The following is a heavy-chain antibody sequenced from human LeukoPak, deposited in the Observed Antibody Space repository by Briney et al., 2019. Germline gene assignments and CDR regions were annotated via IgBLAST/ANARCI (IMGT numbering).Heavy chain of an antibody. J-gene: IGHJ4*02. D-gene: IGHD1-26*01. CDR3: ARLLVGGSYHGYYFDY. CDR2: IYTSGST. V-gene: IGHV4-61*02. CDR1: GGSISSGSYY. Sequence: TPSETLSLTCTVSGGSISSGSYYWSWIRQPAGKGLEWIGRIYTSGSTNYNPSLKSRVTISVDTSKNQFSLKLSSVTAADTAVYYCARLLVGGSYHGYYFDYWGQGTLVTVSS.